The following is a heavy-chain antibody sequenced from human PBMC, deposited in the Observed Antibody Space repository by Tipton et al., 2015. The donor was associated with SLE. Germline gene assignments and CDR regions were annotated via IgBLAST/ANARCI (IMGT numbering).Heavy chain of an antibody. Sequence: LRLSCTVSGGSITNHYWNWIRQPPGKGLEWIGYIYHSGSTNYNPSLKSRVTISVDTSKNQFSLQLNSVTAADTAIYYCARVSQDMVVTGNWYFDLWGRGTLVTVSS. CDR1: GGSITNHY. J-gene: IGHJ2*01. CDR3: ARVSQDMVVTGNWYFDL. D-gene: IGHD5-12*01. V-gene: IGHV4-59*11. CDR2: IYHSGST.